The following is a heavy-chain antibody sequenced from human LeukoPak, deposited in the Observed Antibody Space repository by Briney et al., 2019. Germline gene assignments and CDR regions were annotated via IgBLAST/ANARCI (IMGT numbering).Heavy chain of an antibody. V-gene: IGHV3-48*01. CDR1: GVTLSSYA. D-gene: IGHD3-22*01. CDR3: AKDAYRYYDSSDYYRPYCFDS. CDR2: ISGSSSTI. J-gene: IGHJ4*02. Sequence: RRSLRLSCAASGVTLSSYAMHWVRQTPGTGREWGSYISGSSSTIYYADSLKGRFTISTEKTQNSLYLHMNSLRVDYTAVSYCAKDAYRYYDSSDYYRPYCFDSWGQGTRVTVSS.